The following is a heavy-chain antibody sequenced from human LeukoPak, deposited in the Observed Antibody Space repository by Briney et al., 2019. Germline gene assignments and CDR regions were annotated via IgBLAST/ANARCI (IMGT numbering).Heavy chain of an antibody. D-gene: IGHD6-19*01. CDR3: ARDYSSGWSIDY. V-gene: IGHV3-21*01. CDR2: ISSSSSYI. CDR1: GFTFSSYS. J-gene: IGHJ4*02. Sequence: PGGSLRLSCAASGFTFSSYSMNWLRQAPGKGLEWVSSISSSSSYIYYADSVKGRSTISRDNAKNSLYLQMNSLRAEDTAVYYCARDYSSGWSIDYWGQGTLVTVSS.